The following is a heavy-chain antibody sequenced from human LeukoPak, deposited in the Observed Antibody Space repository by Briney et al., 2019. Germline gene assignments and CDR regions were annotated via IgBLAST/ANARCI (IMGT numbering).Heavy chain of an antibody. CDR2: ISGSGGST. D-gene: IGHD6-13*01. CDR3: AILPGYSSGWYEVNY. Sequence: GGSLRLSCAASGFTFSSYAMSWVRQAPGQGLEWVSGISGSGGSTYYADSVKGRFTISGDNSRNTLYLQMNSPRAEDTAVYYCAILPGYSSGWYEVNYWGQGTLVTVSS. J-gene: IGHJ4*02. CDR1: GFTFSSYA. V-gene: IGHV3-23*01.